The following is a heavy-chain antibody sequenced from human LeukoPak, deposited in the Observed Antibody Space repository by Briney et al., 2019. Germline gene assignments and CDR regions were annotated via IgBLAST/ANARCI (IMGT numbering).Heavy chain of an antibody. CDR1: GGSISSYY. V-gene: IGHV4-59*01. CDR3: ARVRYTSSWEFDL. D-gene: IGHD6-13*01. CDR2: IYYGGGT. Sequence: SETLSLTCTVSGGSISSYYWSWVRQPPGKGLEWIGYIYYGGGTNYNPSLKSRVTISVDTSKNQFSLRLSSVTAADTAVYYCARVRYTSSWEFDLWGRGTLVTVSS. J-gene: IGHJ2*01.